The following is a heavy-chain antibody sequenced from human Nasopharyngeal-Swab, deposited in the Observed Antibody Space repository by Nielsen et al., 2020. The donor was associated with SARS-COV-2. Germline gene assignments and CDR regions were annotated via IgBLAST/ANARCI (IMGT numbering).Heavy chain of an antibody. CDR2: ISTYNGDT. D-gene: IGHD2-2*01. CDR3: ARGHSRGVSPAAPWDYYYYMDV. CDR1: GYIFSSYG. J-gene: IGHJ6*03. Sequence: ASVKVSCKASGYIFSSYGITWVRQAPGQGLEWMGWISTYNGDTNYAQELQDRVTMTTDTSTSTVYMELRSLRSDDTAVYYCARGHSRGVSPAAPWDYYYYMDVWGRGTTVTASS. V-gene: IGHV1-18*01.